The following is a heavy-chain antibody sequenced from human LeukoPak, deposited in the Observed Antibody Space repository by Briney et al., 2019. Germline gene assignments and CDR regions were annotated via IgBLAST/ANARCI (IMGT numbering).Heavy chain of an antibody. V-gene: IGHV4-39*01. D-gene: IGHD3-3*01. CDR1: GGSISSSSYY. CDR3: ARQLHYDFWSGSPDY. Sequence: PSETLSLTCTVSGGSISSSSYYWGWIRQPPGKGLEWIGSIYYSGSTYYNPSLKSRVTISVDTSKNQFSLKLSSVTAADTAVYYCARQLHYDFWSGSPDYWGQGTLVTVSS. J-gene: IGHJ4*02. CDR2: IYYSGST.